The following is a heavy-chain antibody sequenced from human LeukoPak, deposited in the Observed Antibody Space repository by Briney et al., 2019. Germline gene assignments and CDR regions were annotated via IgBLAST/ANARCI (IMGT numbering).Heavy chain of an antibody. V-gene: IGHV3-21*01. CDR2: ISSSSSYI. J-gene: IGHJ6*02. Sequence: PGGSLRLSCAASGFAFSSYSMNWVRQAPGKGLEWVSSISSSSSYIYYADSVKGRFTISRDNAKNSLYLQMNSLRAEDTAVYYCARDQGYCSGGSCYLTSYYYYYGMDVWGQGTTVTVSS. CDR1: GFAFSSYS. CDR3: ARDQGYCSGGSCYLTSYYYYYGMDV. D-gene: IGHD2-15*01.